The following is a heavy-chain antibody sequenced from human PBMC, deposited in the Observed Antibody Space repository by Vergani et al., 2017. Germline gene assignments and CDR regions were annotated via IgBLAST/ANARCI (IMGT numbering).Heavy chain of an antibody. CDR1: GGTFSSYA. V-gene: IGHV1-69*13. Sequence: QVQLVQSGAEVKKPGSSVKVSCKASGGTFSSYAISWVRQAPGQGLEWMGRIIPIFGTANYAQKFQGRVTITADESTSTAYMELSSLRSEDTAVYYCARVRSTYYDFWSGPPRAFDIWGQGTMVTVSS. D-gene: IGHD3-3*01. CDR2: IIPIFGTA. CDR3: ARVRSTYYDFWSGPPRAFDI. J-gene: IGHJ3*02.